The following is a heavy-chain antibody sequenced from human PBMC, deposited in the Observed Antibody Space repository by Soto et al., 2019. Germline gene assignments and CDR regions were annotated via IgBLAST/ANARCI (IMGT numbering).Heavy chain of an antibody. CDR2: VYYNENT. D-gene: IGHD3-9*01. CDR3: ARRERYYGSPGWFDP. J-gene: IGHJ5*02. V-gene: IGHV4-39*01. CDR1: GGSISSFTYY. Sequence: QLQLQESGPGLVKPSETLSLTCSVSGGSISSFTYYWGWIHQPPGKGLEWIGTVYYNENTYYNPSLKSRVTITVDTAKNQFSLSLRSVTAADTAMYFCARRERYYGSPGWFDPWGPGTLVTVSS.